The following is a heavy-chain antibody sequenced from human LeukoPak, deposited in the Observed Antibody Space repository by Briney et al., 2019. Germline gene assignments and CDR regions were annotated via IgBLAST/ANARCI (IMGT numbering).Heavy chain of an antibody. CDR1: GGTFSSYA. V-gene: IGHV1-69*13. Sequence: ASVKLSCKASGGTFSSYAISWVRQAPGQGLELMGGIIPIFGTANYAQKFQGRVTITADESTSPAYMELSSLRSEDTAVYYCATTGITGTLTFSDYWGQGTLVTVSS. D-gene: IGHD1/OR15-1a*01. CDR3: ATTGITGTLTFSDY. CDR2: IIPIFGTA. J-gene: IGHJ4*02.